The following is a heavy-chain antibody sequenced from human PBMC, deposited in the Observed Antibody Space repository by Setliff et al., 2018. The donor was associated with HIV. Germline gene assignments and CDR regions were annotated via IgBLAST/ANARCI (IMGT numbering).Heavy chain of an antibody. CDR2: TYTSGSA. J-gene: IGHJ3*01. V-gene: IGHV4-61*09. CDR1: GGSISSGTYY. Sequence: PSETLSLTCNVSGGSISSGTYYWSWIRQPAGKGLEWIGHTYTSGSANYNPSLKSRVTISVDTSKNQLSLKLSSVTAADTAVYFCARASLYYFDSTGHLFRALENRGPNGYGFDVWGQGTMVTVSS. D-gene: IGHD3-22*01. CDR3: ARASLYYFDSTGHLFRALENRGPNGYGFDV.